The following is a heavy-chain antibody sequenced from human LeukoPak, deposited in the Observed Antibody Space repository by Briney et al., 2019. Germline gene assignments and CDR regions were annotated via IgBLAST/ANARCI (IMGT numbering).Heavy chain of an antibody. CDR2: ISTTSNYI. D-gene: IGHD2-2*01. CDR1: GFTFSSYN. V-gene: IGHV3-21*06. Sequence: KPGGSLRLSCAASGFTFSSYNMKWVRQAPGKGLEWVSFISTTSNYIYYADSVKGRFTISRDNAKNSLYLQMNSLRGEDAALYYCARAGVCTTTSCDGGIDYWGQGTPVTVSS. CDR3: ARAGVCTTTSCDGGIDY. J-gene: IGHJ4*02.